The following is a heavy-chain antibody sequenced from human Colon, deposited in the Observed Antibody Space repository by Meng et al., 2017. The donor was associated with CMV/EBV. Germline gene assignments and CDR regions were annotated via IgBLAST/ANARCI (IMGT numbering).Heavy chain of an antibody. CDR2: IHYSGNT. Sequence: VSDGSVNSDDAFWSWLRQPPGKGLEWIGYIHYSGNTNYNPSLKSRVTMSIETSKNQFSLTLLSVTAADTAVYYCARDVMLPAPFFDPWGQGTLVTVSS. D-gene: IGHD2-2*01. CDR3: ARDVMLPAPFFDP. J-gene: IGHJ5*02. V-gene: IGHV4-61*08. CDR1: DGSVNSDDAF.